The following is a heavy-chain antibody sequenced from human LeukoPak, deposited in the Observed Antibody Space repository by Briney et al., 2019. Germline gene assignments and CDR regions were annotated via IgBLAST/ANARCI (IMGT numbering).Heavy chain of an antibody. CDR1: GFTFSAYS. CDR2: ISTSSSYI. J-gene: IGHJ5*02. Sequence: GGSLRLSCAASGFTFSAYSMNWVRQAPGKGLEWVSSISTSSSYIYYVDSVKGRFTISRDNARNSLYLQMNSLRAEDTAVYYCARAPLSGSYLINWFDPWGQGTLVTVSS. CDR3: ARAPLSGSYLINWFDP. D-gene: IGHD1-26*01. V-gene: IGHV3-21*01.